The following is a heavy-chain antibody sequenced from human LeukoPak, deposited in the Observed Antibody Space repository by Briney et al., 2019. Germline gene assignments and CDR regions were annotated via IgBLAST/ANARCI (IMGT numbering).Heavy chain of an antibody. CDR2: INSDGSST. CDR1: GFTFSSYW. D-gene: IGHD3-10*01. V-gene: IGHV3-74*01. CDR3: ARARVHYYDSGFPY. J-gene: IGHJ4*02. Sequence: QAGGSLRLSCAASGFTFSSYWMHWVRQAPGKGLVWVSRINSDGSSTSYADSVKGRFTISRDNAQNSLYLQMNSLRAEDTALYYCARARVHYYDSGFPYWGQGTLVTVSS.